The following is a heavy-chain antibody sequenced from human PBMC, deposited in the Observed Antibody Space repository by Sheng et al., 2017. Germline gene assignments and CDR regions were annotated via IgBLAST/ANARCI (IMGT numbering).Heavy chain of an antibody. Sequence: EVQVVESGGGLEQPGGSLRLSCEASGFTFSTYWMSWVRQAPGKGLEWVAQIKEDGSEKYHVASVAGRFTISRDNAKNALYLQMNSLRVEDTAVYYCARDNTGTTFDYLGPGNPGHRLL. D-gene: IGHD1-7*01. V-gene: IGHV3-7*01. CDR1: GFTFSTYW. J-gene: IGHJ4*02. CDR2: IKEDGSEK. CDR3: ARDNTGTTFDY.